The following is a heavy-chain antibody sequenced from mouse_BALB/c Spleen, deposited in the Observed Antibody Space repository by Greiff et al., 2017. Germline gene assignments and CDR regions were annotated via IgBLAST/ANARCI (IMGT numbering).Heavy chain of an antibody. V-gene: IGHV1-4*02. Sequence: QVQLKQSAAELARPGASVKMSCKASGYTFTSYTMHWVKQRPGQGLEWIGYINPSSGYTEYNQKFKDKTTLTADKSSSTAYMQLSSLTSEDSAVYYCARYYGSQYAMDYWGQGTSVTVSS. J-gene: IGHJ4*01. D-gene: IGHD1-1*01. CDR1: GYTFTSYT. CDR2: INPSSGYT. CDR3: ARYYGSQYAMDY.